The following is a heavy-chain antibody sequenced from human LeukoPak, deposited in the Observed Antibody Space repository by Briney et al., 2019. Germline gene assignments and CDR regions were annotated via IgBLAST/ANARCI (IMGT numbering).Heavy chain of an antibody. V-gene: IGHV3-21*01. D-gene: IGHD4-11*01. J-gene: IGHJ3*02. CDR3: AMTTGPDGFDI. CDR1: GFTFTSYN. Sequence: GGSLRLSCAASGFTFTSYNMNWVRQAPGKGLEWVSSISSSSSYIYFAASVKGRFTISRDNAKNSLYLQMNILRAEDTALYYCAMTTGPDGFDIWGQGTMVSVSS. CDR2: ISSSSSYI.